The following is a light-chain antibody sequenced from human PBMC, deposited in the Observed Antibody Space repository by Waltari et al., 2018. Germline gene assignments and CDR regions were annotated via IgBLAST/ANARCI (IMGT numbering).Light chain of an antibody. CDR1: QSVGVT. J-gene: IGKJ1*01. V-gene: IGKV3-15*01. CDR2: DTA. CDR3: QQYNLWPRT. Sequence: EIVMTQSPANLSVSPGDRATITCRASQSVGVTLAWYQQTPGQAPQLLNYDTAPRATVVPAKFSGSGSGTEFTLTISSLQSEDFAIYYCQQYNLWPRTFGQGTRVEIK.